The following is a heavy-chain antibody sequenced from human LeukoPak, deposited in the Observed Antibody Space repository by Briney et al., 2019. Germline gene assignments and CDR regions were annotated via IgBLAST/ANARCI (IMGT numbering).Heavy chain of an antibody. J-gene: IGHJ5*02. CDR3: ARQFVVPAAIPRAGPEHQPSNWFDP. CDR2: INHSGST. V-gene: IGHV4-34*01. Sequence: SETLSLTCAVYGGSFGGYYWSWIRQPPGKGLEWIGEINHSGSTNYNPSLKSRVTISVDTSKNQFSLKLSSVTAADTAVYYCARQFVVPAAIPRAGPEHQPSNWFDPWGQGTLVTVSS. CDR1: GGSFGGYY. D-gene: IGHD2-2*02.